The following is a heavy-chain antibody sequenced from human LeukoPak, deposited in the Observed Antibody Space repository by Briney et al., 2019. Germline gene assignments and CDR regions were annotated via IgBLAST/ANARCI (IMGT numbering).Heavy chain of an antibody. J-gene: IGHJ4*02. Sequence: GASVKVSCKASGYAFTSYAMHWVRQAPGQRLEWMGWINAGGDNIKYSQKFQGRVTITRDTSARTNYIELTSLRSEDTAIYYCALQQQLGRLGDYWGQGTLVTVSS. D-gene: IGHD1-1*01. CDR2: INAGGDNI. CDR3: ALQQQLGRLGDY. CDR1: GYAFTSYA. V-gene: IGHV1-3*01.